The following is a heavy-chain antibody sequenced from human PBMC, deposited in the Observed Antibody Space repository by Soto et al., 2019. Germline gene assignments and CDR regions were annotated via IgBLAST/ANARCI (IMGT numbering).Heavy chain of an antibody. D-gene: IGHD1-7*01. CDR1: GEIVSTKIAA. J-gene: IGHJ6*02. CDR3: ARAGITGTTRSYYYYGMDV. CDR2: TYYRSKWYN. Sequence: SQTLSLTCAISGEIVSTKIAAWNWIRQSPSKGLEWLGRTYYRSKWYNDYAVSVKSRITINPDTSKNQFSLQLNSVTPEDTAVYYCARAGITGTTRSYYYYGMDVWGQGTTVTVSS. V-gene: IGHV6-1*01.